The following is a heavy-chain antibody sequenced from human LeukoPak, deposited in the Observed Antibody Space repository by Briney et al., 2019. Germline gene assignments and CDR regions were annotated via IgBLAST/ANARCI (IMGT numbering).Heavy chain of an antibody. J-gene: IGHJ6*02. CDR2: ISWDGGST. CDR1: GFTFDDYT. Sequence: PGGSLRLSCAASGFTFDDYTMHWVRQAPGKGLEWVSLISWDGGSTYYADSVKGRFTISRDNSKNSLHLQMNSLSTEDTALYYCAKVLSSSWYGDYYGMDVWGQGTTVTVSS. D-gene: IGHD6-13*01. CDR3: AKVLSSSWYGDYYGMDV. V-gene: IGHV3-43*01.